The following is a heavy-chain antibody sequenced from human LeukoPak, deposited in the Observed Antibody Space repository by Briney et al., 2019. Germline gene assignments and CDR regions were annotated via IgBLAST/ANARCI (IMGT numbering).Heavy chain of an antibody. CDR3: ARSPRGSSGWYSRGAFPYYFDY. J-gene: IGHJ4*02. D-gene: IGHD6-19*01. Sequence: GASVKVSCKASGGTFSSYAISWVRQAPGQGLEWMGGIIPIFGTANYAQKFQGRVTITADKSTSTAYMELSSLRSEDTAVYYCARSPRGSSGWYSRGAFPYYFDYWGQGTLVTVSS. V-gene: IGHV1-69*06. CDR1: GGTFSSYA. CDR2: IIPIFGTA.